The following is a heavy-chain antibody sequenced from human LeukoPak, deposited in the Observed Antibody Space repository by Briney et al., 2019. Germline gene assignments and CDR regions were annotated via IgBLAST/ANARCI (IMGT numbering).Heavy chain of an antibody. Sequence: ASVKVPCKASGGTFSSCAISWVRQAPGQGLEWMGGIIPIFGTANYAQKFQGRVTITADESTSTAYMELSSLRSEDTAVYYCARPRERVVVRPYYYYYMDVWGKGTTVTVSS. J-gene: IGHJ6*03. CDR1: GGTFSSCA. CDR3: ARPRERVVVRPYYYYYMDV. CDR2: IIPIFGTA. D-gene: IGHD3-10*01. V-gene: IGHV1-69*13.